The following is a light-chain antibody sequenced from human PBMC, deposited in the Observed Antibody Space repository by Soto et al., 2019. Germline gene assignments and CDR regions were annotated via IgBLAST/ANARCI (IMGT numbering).Light chain of an antibody. J-gene: IGKJ1*01. CDR3: QQYGGSSWT. V-gene: IGKV3-11*01. CDR1: QSVNKH. CDR2: DTS. Sequence: EIVLTQSPATLSVSPGERATLSCRASQSVNKHLAWYQHKPGQAPRLLIYDTSYRATGIPARFSGSGSGTDFTLTISKLEPGDFAVYYCQQYGGSSWTFGQGTKVDIK.